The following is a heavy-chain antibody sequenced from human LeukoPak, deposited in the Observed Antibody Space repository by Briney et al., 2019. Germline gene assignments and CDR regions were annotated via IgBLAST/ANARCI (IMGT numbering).Heavy chain of an antibody. V-gene: IGHV3-21*01. CDR2: ITSGSSYI. CDR1: GFTFSSYN. CDR3: ARDLRRGSPDY. D-gene: IGHD3-10*01. Sequence: PGRSLRLSCAASGFTFSSYNMNWVRQAPGKGLEWVSSITSGSSYIYYADSVKGRFTISRDNAKNSLYLQMNSLRAEDTAVYYCARDLRRGSPDYWGQGTLVTVSS. J-gene: IGHJ4*02.